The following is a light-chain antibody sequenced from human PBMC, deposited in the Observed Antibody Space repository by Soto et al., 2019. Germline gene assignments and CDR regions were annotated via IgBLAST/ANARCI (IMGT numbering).Light chain of an antibody. CDR1: QSIGGF. Sequence: DIQMTHSPSSLSVSVGDRFTITCRASQSIGGFLNWYQQKLGKAPKLLIYAASHLQTGVPSRFRGTGSATHFTLTISSLQPEDFATYYCQQSYRAVTFGQGTKVDIK. CDR2: AAS. V-gene: IGKV1-39*01. J-gene: IGKJ1*01. CDR3: QQSYRAVT.